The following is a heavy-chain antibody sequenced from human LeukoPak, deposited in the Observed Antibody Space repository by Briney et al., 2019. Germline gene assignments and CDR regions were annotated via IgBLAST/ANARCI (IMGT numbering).Heavy chain of an antibody. J-gene: IGHJ4*02. V-gene: IGHV3-11*01. Sequence: GGSLRLSCAASGFSFSDYYMTWTRQAPGKGLEWVSYISSTSSVIYYADSVRDRFTISRDNTKNLLYLQMDSLRAEDTAVYYCARIGPTAFVFDYWGQGTLVTVSS. D-gene: IGHD1-14*01. CDR3: ARIGPTAFVFDY. CDR2: ISSTSSVI. CDR1: GFSFSDYY.